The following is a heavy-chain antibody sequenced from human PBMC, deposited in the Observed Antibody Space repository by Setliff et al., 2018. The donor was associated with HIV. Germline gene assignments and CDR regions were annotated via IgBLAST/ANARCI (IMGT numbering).Heavy chain of an antibody. CDR3: ARGLRSSTYYYYYYMDV. D-gene: IGHD6-6*01. J-gene: IGHJ6*03. V-gene: IGHV4-59*01. CDR1: GGSISTYY. Sequence: SETLSLTCTVSGGSISTYYWNWIRQSPGKGLEWIGYIYYIGSTNYNPSLKSRVTMSVDTSKNQFSLKLSSVTAADTAVYYCARGLRSSTYYYYYYMDVWGKGTTVTVSS. CDR2: IYYIGST.